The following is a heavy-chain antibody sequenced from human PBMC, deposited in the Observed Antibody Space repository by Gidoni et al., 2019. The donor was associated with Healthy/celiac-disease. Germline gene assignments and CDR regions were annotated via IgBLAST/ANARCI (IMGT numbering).Heavy chain of an antibody. V-gene: IGHV4-59*01. CDR1: GGSIISYY. D-gene: IGHD2-15*01. CDR3: ARAGIYCSGGSCLRFDY. J-gene: IGHJ4*02. CDR2: IYYSGSP. Sequence: QVQLQESGPGLVKPSETLSLACTVSGGSIISYYWSWIRQPPGKGLEWIGYIYYSGSPNYNPSLKSRVTISVDTSKNQFSLKLSYVTAADTAVYYCARAGIYCSGGSCLRFDYWGKGTLVTVSS.